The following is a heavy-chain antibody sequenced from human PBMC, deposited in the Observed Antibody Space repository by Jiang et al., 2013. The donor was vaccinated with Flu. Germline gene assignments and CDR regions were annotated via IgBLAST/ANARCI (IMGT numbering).Heavy chain of an antibody. CDR3: AKDVIQLPRGWFDP. Sequence: AASGFTFSTYPIHWVRQAPGKGLEWVAIISSDGSXKRHADSVKGRFTISRDNSKNTLYLQMNSLRAEDTAVYYCAKDVIQLPRGWFDPWGQGTLVTVSS. CDR1: GFTFSTYP. D-gene: IGHD2-2*01. V-gene: IGHV3-30-3*01. CDR2: ISSDGSXK. J-gene: IGHJ5*02.